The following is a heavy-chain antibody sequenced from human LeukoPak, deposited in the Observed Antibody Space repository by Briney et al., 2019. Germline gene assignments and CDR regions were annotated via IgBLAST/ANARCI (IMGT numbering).Heavy chain of an antibody. CDR3: ARVRASLDY. D-gene: IGHD3-10*01. V-gene: IGHV3-48*03. CDR1: GFTFSSYE. CDR2: ISSSGSST. J-gene: IGHJ4*02. Sequence: GGSLRLSCAASGFTFSSYEMNWVRQAPGKGLEWVSYISSSGSSTYYADSVKGRFTISRDNAKNSLYLQMNGLRAEDTAVYYCARVRASLDYWGQGTLVTVSS.